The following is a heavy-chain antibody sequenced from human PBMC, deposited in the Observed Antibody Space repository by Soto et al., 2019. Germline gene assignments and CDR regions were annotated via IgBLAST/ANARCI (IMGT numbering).Heavy chain of an antibody. CDR3: AREGSIAVAVGKLDY. V-gene: IGHV4-39*02. CDR2: IYYSGST. CDR1: GGSISSSSYY. J-gene: IGHJ4*02. Sequence: QLQLQESGPGLVKPSETLSLTCTVSGGSISSSSYYWGWIRQPPGKVLEWLGSIYYSGSTYYNPSLQSRVTISVDTSKYQFSLKLSAVTAADTAVYYCAREGSIAVAVGKLDYWGQGTLVTVSS. D-gene: IGHD6-19*01.